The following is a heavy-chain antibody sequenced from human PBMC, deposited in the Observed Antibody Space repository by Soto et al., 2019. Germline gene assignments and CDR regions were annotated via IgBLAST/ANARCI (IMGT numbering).Heavy chain of an antibody. J-gene: IGHJ4*02. Sequence: EVQLVESGGGLVKPGGSLRLSCAASGFTFSSYSMNWVRQAPGKGLEWVSSISSSSSYIYYADSVKGRFTISRDNDKNSLYLQMNSLRAEDTAVYYCARDSSSWYVFDYWGQGTLVTVSS. CDR1: GFTFSSYS. CDR3: ARDSSSWYVFDY. CDR2: ISSSSSYI. V-gene: IGHV3-21*01. D-gene: IGHD6-13*01.